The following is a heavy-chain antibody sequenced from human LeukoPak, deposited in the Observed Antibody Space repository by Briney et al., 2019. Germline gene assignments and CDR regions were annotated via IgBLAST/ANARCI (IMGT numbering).Heavy chain of an antibody. CDR3: ARGYPLSTTAAGTYFQH. Sequence: GGSLRLSCAASGFTVSSNYMSWVRQAPGKGLEWVSLIYSGGSTYYADSVKGRFTISRDNSKNTVYLQMNSLRAEDTAVYYCARGYPLSTTAAGTYFQHWGQGTLVTVSS. CDR2: IYSGGST. CDR1: GFTVSSNY. D-gene: IGHD6-13*01. J-gene: IGHJ1*01. V-gene: IGHV3-53*01.